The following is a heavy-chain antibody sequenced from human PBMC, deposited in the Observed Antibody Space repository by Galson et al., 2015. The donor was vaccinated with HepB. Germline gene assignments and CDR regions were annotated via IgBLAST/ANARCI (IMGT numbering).Heavy chain of an antibody. CDR1: GGIFNSYA. D-gene: IGHD3-9*01. CDR2: IIPIFGTA. Sequence: SVKVSCKVSGGIFNSYAISWVRQAPGQGLEWMGGIIPIFGTATYAQKFKDTVTITADESTTTAYMELSSLRSDDTAVYYCALDLGIRPPGLNPWGQGTLVTVSS. CDR3: ALDLGIRPPGLNP. V-gene: IGHV1-69*13. J-gene: IGHJ5*02.